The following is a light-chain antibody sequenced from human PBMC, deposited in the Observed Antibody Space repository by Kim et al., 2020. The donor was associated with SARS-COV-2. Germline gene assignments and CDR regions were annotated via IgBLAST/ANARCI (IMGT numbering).Light chain of an antibody. CDR3: QNYASAPRT. CDR1: QGISSY. Sequence: DIQMTQSPSSLSASVGDRVTITCRASQGISSYLAWYQQQPGKVPKLLIYAASTVQSGVPSRFSGSGYGTDFTLTISSLQPEDVATYYCQNYASAPRTFGGGTKVEI. J-gene: IGKJ4*01. V-gene: IGKV1-27*01. CDR2: AAS.